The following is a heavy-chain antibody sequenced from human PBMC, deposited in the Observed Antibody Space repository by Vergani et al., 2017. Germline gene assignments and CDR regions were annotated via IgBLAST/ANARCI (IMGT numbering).Heavy chain of an antibody. J-gene: IGHJ2*01. D-gene: IGHD3-22*01. Sequence: EVQLLESGGGLVQPGGSLRLSCAASGFSFSSSVMSWVRQAPGKGLEWVSGISGSGGSTYIVDSVKGRFTISRDNSRNTLYLQMNSLRAEATAVYYCAKRGYIAHWYFDLWGRGTLVTVSS. V-gene: IGHV3-23*01. CDR2: ISGSGGST. CDR1: GFSFSSSV. CDR3: AKRGYIAHWYFDL.